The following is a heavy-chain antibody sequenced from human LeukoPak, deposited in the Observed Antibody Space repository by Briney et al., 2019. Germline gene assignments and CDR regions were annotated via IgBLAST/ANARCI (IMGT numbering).Heavy chain of an antibody. V-gene: IGHV1-2*02. D-gene: IGHD3-16*02. J-gene: IGHJ6*03. CDR1: GYTFTGYY. CDR3: ARHSHDDYDYVWGSYRHSRGYYYYMDV. Sequence: ASVKVSCKASGYTFTGYYMHWVRQAPGQGLEWMGWINPNSGGTNYAQKFQGRVTMTRDTSISTAYMELSRLRSDDTAVYYCARHSHDDYDYVWGSYRHSRGYYYYMDVWGKGTTVTVSS. CDR2: INPNSGGT.